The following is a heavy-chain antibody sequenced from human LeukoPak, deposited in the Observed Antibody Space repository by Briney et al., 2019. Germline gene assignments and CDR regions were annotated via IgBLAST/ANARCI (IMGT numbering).Heavy chain of an antibody. J-gene: IGHJ6*03. D-gene: IGHD1-14*01. CDR3: AKSGPYYYMDV. CDR2: ISSSTSTI. V-gene: IGHV3-48*04. Sequence: GGSLRLSCAASGFTFSNYDMNWVRQAPGKGLEWVSYISSSTSTIYYADSVKGRFTISRDNVKNSLYLQMNNLRAEDTAVYYCAKSGPYYYMDVWGKGTTVTVSS. CDR1: GFTFSNYD.